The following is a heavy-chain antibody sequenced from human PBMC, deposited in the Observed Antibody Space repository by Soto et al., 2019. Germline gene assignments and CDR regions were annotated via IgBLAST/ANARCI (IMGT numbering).Heavy chain of an antibody. CDR2: ISGSGGST. CDR3: ATDPDYGDSHWYFDL. CDR1: GFTFSSYA. J-gene: IGHJ2*01. Sequence: EVQLLESGGGLVQPGGSLRLSCAASGFTFSSYAMSWVRQAPGKGLEWVSAISGSGGSTYYADSVKGRFTISRDNSKHTLYLPMNSVRAEDTAVYYCATDPDYGDSHWYFDLWGRGTLVTVSS. D-gene: IGHD4-17*01. V-gene: IGHV3-23*01.